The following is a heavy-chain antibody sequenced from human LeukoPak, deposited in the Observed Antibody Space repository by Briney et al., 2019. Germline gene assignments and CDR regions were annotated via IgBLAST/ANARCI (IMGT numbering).Heavy chain of an antibody. CDR3: AKDISNWNSRHFDY. CDR1: GFSVTNNY. D-gene: IGHD1-7*01. V-gene: IGHV3-43*02. Sequence: PGGSLRLSCAVSGFSVTNNYMSWVRQAPGKGLEWVSLISGNGGNTYYADSVKGRFTISRDNSKNSLYLQMNSLRTEDTALYYCAKDISNWNSRHFDYWGQGTLVTVSS. CDR2: ISGNGGNT. J-gene: IGHJ4*02.